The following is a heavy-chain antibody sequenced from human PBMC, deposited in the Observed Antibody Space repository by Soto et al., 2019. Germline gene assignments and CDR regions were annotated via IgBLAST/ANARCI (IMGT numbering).Heavy chain of an antibody. CDR3: ARVFSGGYSDF. J-gene: IGHJ4*02. V-gene: IGHV4-4*02. Sequence: SKTLSLTCAVSGGSIRSNNWWSWVRQPPGMGLEWIGEIFHGGSTNYNPSLKTRVTISVDKSKNQFSLKLSSVTAADTAVYYCARVFSGGYSDFSGQGTLITVSS. CDR1: GGSIRSNNW. D-gene: IGHD1-26*01. CDR2: IFHGGST.